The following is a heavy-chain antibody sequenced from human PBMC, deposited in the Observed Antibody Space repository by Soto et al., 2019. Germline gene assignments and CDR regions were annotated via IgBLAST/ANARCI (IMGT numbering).Heavy chain of an antibody. D-gene: IGHD3-10*01. CDR1: GGSISNYY. CDR2: IFYSGST. CDR3: ATLPRGH. Sequence: QVQLQESGPGLVKPSETLSLTCTVSGGSISNYYWSWIRQPPGKGLEWIGYIFYSGSTKYNPSLQSRATTSIDTSTNPVSLKLSSVTAEDTAVYYCATLPRGHWGQGTLVTVSS. V-gene: IGHV4-59*08. J-gene: IGHJ4*02.